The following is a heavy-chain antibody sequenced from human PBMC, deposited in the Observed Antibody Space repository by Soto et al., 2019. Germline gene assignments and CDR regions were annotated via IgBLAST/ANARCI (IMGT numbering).Heavy chain of an antibody. D-gene: IGHD5-18*01. J-gene: IGHJ5*02. Sequence: SETLSLTCTVSGGSISSSSYYWGWNRPPQGKGLEWIGSYYYSGSTYYNPSLRSRVTISVDTSKNQFTLTLSTVTDADTDVYYCARHEGRINLWLSQGCFDAWGQGSRFTVSS. CDR2: YYYSGST. CDR3: ARHEGRINLWLSQGCFDA. CDR1: GGSISSSSYY. V-gene: IGHV4-39*01.